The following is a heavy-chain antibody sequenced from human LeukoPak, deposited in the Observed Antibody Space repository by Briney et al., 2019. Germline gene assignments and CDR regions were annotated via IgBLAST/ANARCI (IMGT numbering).Heavy chain of an antibody. J-gene: IGHJ4*02. CDR3: ARFDQVSETAGGY. CDR1: GYTFTEYY. Sequence: ASVKVSCRASGYTFTEYYMHWVRQAPGQGLEWMGWINPHSGGTNYAQKFQGRVTMTRDTSISTAYMELSRLRSDDTAVYYCARFDQVSETAGGYWGQGTLVTVSS. D-gene: IGHD5/OR15-5a*01. CDR2: INPHSGGT. V-gene: IGHV1-2*02.